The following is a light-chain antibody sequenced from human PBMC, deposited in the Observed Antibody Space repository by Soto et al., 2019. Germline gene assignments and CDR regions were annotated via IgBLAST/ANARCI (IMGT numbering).Light chain of an antibody. CDR1: QSVSTN. J-gene: IGKJ2*01. CDR3: QQYNDWPYT. Sequence: EIVMTQSPDTLSVSPGERATLSCRASQSVSTNLAWYQQKPGQPPRRLIYGASTRATGIPARFSGSGSGTEFTLTISRLQSEDFAVYHCQQYNDWPYTFGQGTKLEIK. V-gene: IGKV3-15*01. CDR2: GAS.